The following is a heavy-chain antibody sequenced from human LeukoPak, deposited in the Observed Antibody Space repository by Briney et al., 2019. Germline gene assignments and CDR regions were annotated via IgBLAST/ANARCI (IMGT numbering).Heavy chain of an antibody. CDR3: AGQNYDILTGRAGDAFDI. D-gene: IGHD3-9*01. Sequence: GGSLRLSCAASEFSVKYNYMTWVRQAPGKGLEWVANIKQDGSEKYYVDSVKGRFTISRDNAKNSLYLQMNSLRAEDTAVYYCAGQNYDILTGRAGDAFDIWGQGTMVTVSS. V-gene: IGHV3-7*01. J-gene: IGHJ3*02. CDR2: IKQDGSEK. CDR1: EFSVKYNY.